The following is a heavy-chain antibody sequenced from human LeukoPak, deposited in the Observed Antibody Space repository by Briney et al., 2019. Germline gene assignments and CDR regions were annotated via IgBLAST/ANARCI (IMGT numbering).Heavy chain of an antibody. D-gene: IGHD2-21*02. CDR2: IIPIFGTA. Sequence: SVKVSCKASGGTFSSYAISWVRQAPGQGLEWMGGIIPIFGTANYAQKFQGRVTITADESTSTAYMELSSLRSGDTAVYYCAREQGRNIVVVTGGIHYGMDVWGQGTTVTVSS. V-gene: IGHV1-69*13. CDR1: GGTFSSYA. CDR3: AREQGRNIVVVTGGIHYGMDV. J-gene: IGHJ6*02.